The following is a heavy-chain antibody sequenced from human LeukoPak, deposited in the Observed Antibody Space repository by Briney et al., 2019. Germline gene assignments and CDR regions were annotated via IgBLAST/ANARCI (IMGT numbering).Heavy chain of an antibody. CDR3: ARYSSSWYFDF. J-gene: IGHJ4*02. Sequence: PGGSLRLSCAASGFTFIDYYMSCIRQAPGKGLEWVSYISSSSSYTNYADSVKGRCTISRDNAKNSLYLQMNSLRAEDTAVYYCARYSSSWYFDFWGQGSLVTVS. D-gene: IGHD6-13*01. CDR1: GFTFIDYY. V-gene: IGHV3-11*03. CDR2: ISSSSSYT.